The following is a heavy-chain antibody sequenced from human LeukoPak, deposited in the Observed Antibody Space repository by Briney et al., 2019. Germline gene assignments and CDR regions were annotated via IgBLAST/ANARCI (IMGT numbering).Heavy chain of an antibody. V-gene: IGHV4-34*01. CDR3: AREQSVLMVYAAPFDP. D-gene: IGHD2-8*01. CDR1: GGSFSGYY. J-gene: IGHJ5*02. CDR2: INHSGST. Sequence: PSETLSLTCAVYGGSFSGYYWSWIRQPPGKGLEWIGEINHSGSTNYSPSLKSRVTISVDTSKNQFSLKLSSVTAADTAVYYCAREQSVLMVYAAPFDPWGQGTLVTVSS.